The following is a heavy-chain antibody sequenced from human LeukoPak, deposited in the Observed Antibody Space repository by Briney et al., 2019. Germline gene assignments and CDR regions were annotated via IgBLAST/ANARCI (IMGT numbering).Heavy chain of an antibody. V-gene: IGHV3-30*04. CDR3: ANLGGIWGYCRANYCYGDY. CDR1: GFTFSSYA. D-gene: IGHD2-15*01. J-gene: IGHJ4*02. CDR2: ISYDGGIN. Sequence: PGGSLRLSCAASGFTFSSYAMHWVRQAPGKGLEWVALISYDGGINDYADSVKGRFTISRDNSKNTLYLQMTSLRAEDAALYYCANLGGIWGYCRANYCYGDYWGQGTLVTVSS.